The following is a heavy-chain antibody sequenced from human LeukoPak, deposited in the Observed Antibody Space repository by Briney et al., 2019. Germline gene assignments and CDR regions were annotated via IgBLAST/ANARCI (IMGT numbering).Heavy chain of an antibody. CDR1: GGSISSSGYY. CDR3: VRDTGSWRTDY. CDR2: IDYSGNT. J-gene: IGHJ4*02. Sequence: PSETLSLTCTVSGGSISSSGYYWGWVRQTPGKGLEWIGSIDYSGNTYYSPSLKSRFTISADTSKDQFSLKLNSVTAADTAVYYCVRDTGSWRTDYWGQGTLVTVSS. V-gene: IGHV4-39*07. D-gene: IGHD3-10*01.